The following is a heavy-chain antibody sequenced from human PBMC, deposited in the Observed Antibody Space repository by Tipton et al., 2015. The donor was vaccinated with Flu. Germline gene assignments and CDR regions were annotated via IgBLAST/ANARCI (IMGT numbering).Heavy chain of an antibody. CDR2: IYYSGST. CDR1: GGSISSSSYY. J-gene: IGHJ6*02. D-gene: IGHD6-13*01. V-gene: IGHV4-39*07. CDR3: ARGYSSSRYDRSGMDV. Sequence: TLSLTCTVSGGSISSSSYYWGRIRQPPGQGLEWIGSIYYSGSTYYNPSLKSRVTMSVDTSKNQFSLKLSSVTAADTAVYYCARGYSSSRYDRSGMDVWGQGTTVTVSS.